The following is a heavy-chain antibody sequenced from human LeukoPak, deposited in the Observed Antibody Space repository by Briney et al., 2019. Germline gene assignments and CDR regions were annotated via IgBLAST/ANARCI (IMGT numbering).Heavy chain of an antibody. CDR2: IYSSGST. D-gene: IGHD2-2*02. CDR3: ARLYCSSTSCYKEAVNWFDP. J-gene: IGHJ5*02. Sequence: SETLSLTCTVSGGSISSYYWNWIRQPAGKGLEWIGRIYSSGSTNYNPSLKSRVTMSVDTSKNQFSLKLSSVTATDTAVYYCARLYCSSTSCYKEAVNWFDPWGQGTLVTVSS. V-gene: IGHV4-4*07. CDR1: GGSISSYY.